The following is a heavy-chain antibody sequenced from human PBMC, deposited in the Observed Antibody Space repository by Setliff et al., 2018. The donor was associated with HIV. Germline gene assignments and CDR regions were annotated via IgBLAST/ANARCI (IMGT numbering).Heavy chain of an antibody. CDR3: ARGRDASTWYLSHFYSYYYLDV. CDR1: GGPLSGYF. CDR2: INHSGTT. Sequence: PSETLSLTCTVSGGPLSGYFWTWIRQTPDKGLEWIGDINHSGTTNYNLSPKSRTTLSLDTSKNQLSLKLTSVVAADTGLYFCARGRDASTWYLSHFYSYYYLDVWGNGTTVTVS. J-gene: IGHJ6*03. D-gene: IGHD6-13*01. V-gene: IGHV4-34*01.